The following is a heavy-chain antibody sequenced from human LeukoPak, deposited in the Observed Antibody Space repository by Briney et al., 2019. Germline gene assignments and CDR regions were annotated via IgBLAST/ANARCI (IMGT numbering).Heavy chain of an antibody. J-gene: IGHJ4*02. CDR1: GFTFSSYE. D-gene: IGHD1-14*01. CDR3: ARSPPSSIITDY. CDR2: ISSSGSTI. Sequence: GGSLRLSCAASGFTFSSYEMNWVRQAPGKGLEWVSYISSSGSTIYYADSVKGRFTISRDNAKNSLYLQMNSLRAEDTAVYYCARSPPSSIITDYWGQGTLVTVSS. V-gene: IGHV3-48*03.